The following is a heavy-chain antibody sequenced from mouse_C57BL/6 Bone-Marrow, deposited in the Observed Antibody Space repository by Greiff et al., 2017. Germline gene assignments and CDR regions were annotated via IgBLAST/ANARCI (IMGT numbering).Heavy chain of an antibody. CDR1: GFSLTSYG. D-gene: IGHD1-1*01. CDR2: IWSGGST. J-gene: IGHJ3*01. Sequence: VMLVESGPGLVQPSQSLSITCTVSGFSLTSYGVHWVRQSPGKGLEWLGVIWSGGSTDYNAAFISRLSISTDNSKSQVFFKMNSLQADDTAIYYCATGGSGYVDWCAYWGQGTLVTVSA. CDR3: ATGGSGYVDWCAY. V-gene: IGHV2-2*01.